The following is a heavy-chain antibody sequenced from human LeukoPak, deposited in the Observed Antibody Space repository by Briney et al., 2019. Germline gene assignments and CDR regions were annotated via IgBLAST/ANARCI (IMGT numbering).Heavy chain of an antibody. CDR2: ISSDGGST. D-gene: IGHD5-12*01. CDR3: ARWEGGYDSNFDL. Sequence: PGGSLRLSWAASGFTFSSYGISWVRQAPGKGLEYVSAISSDGGSTYYAHSVNGRYTSHKNNSKNPLSVQMSSERAEDTGVYYCARWEGGYDSNFDLWGRGTMVTVCS. V-gene: IGHV3-64*05. CDR1: GFTFSSYG. J-gene: IGHJ2*01.